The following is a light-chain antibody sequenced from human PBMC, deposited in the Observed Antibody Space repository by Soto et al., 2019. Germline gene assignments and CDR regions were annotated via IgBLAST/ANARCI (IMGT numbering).Light chain of an antibody. CDR3: QQSYSTPQT. J-gene: IGKJ1*01. Sequence: HMTQSPSSLSASVVDRVTITCRASQSISSYLNWYQQKPGKAPKLLIYAASSLQSGVPSRFSGSGSGTDFPLTISSLQPEDFATYYCQQSYSTPQTFGQGTKVDIK. V-gene: IGKV1-39*01. CDR2: AAS. CDR1: QSISSY.